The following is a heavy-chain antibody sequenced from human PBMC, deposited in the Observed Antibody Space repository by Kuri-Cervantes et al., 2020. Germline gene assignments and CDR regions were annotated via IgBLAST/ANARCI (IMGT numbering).Heavy chain of an antibody. CDR2: ISGSGGST. Sequence: GGSLRLSCAASGSTFSSYAMSWVRQAPGKGLEWVSAISGSGGSTYYADSVKGRLTISRDNAKNSLYLQMNSLRAEDTAVYYCAREYCSSTSCYWFDAWGGSDAFDIWGQGTMVTVSS. J-gene: IGHJ3*02. CDR3: AREYCSSTSCYWFDAWGGSDAFDI. D-gene: IGHD2-2*01. CDR1: GSTFSSYA. V-gene: IGHV3-23*01.